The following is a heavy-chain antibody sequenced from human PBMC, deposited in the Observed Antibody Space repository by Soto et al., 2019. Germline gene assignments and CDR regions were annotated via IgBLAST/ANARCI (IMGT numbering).Heavy chain of an antibody. CDR3: ARMITFAVKYYFDY. D-gene: IGHD3-16*01. J-gene: IGHJ4*02. V-gene: IGHV1-69*06. CDR1: GGTFREYA. Sequence: QVQLVQSGAEVRKPGSSVRVSCKASGGTFREYAISWVRQAPGHGLEWMGEIIPIFGTTKFAQRFQDRVTSTADKSTSTTYMELSSLRSHDTVVYFSARMITFAVKYYFDYSGQGTLVSVSS. CDR2: IIPIFGTT.